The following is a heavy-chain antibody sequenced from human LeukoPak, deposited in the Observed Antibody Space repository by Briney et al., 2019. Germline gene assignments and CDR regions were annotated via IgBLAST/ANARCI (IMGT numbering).Heavy chain of an antibody. CDR1: GFTFSSYS. CDR2: ISSSSSYI. Sequence: GGSLRLSCAASGFTFSSYSMNWVRQAPGKGLEWVSSISSSSSYIYYADLVKGRFTISRDNAKNSLYLQMNSLRAEDTAVYYCAREGSSWPMDFDYWGQGTLVTVSS. J-gene: IGHJ4*02. CDR3: AREGSSWPMDFDY. D-gene: IGHD6-13*01. V-gene: IGHV3-21*01.